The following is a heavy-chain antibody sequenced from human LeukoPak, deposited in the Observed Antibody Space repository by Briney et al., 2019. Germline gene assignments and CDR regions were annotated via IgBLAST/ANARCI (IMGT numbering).Heavy chain of an antibody. Sequence: PSETLSLTCTVSGGSISSYYWSWIRQPPGKGLEWIEYIYYSGSTNYNPSLKSRVTISVDTSKNQFSLKLSSVTAADTAVYYCARERYSGYSYGSDYYYYMDVWGKGTTVTVSS. CDR3: ARERYSGYSYGSDYYYYMDV. D-gene: IGHD5-18*01. J-gene: IGHJ6*03. CDR1: GGSISSYY. CDR2: IYYSGST. V-gene: IGHV4-59*01.